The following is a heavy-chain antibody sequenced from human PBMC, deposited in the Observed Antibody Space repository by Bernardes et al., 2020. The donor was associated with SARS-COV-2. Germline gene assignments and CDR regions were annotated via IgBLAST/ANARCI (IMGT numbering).Heavy chain of an antibody. CDR1: GFTFSSYS. D-gene: IGHD5-12*01. CDR3: AGGIVATKNIDS. V-gene: IGHV3-21*01. CDR2: ISSSSTSI. Sequence: GGSLRLSCTASGFTFSSYSMNWVRQAPGKGLEWVSSISSSSTSIYYADSVKGRFTISRDNAENSLYLQMNSLRDEDTAVYYCAGGIVATKNIDSWGQGSLVTVSS. J-gene: IGHJ4*02.